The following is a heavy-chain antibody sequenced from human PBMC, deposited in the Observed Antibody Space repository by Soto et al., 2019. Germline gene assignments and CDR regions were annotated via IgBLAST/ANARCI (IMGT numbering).Heavy chain of an antibody. Sequence: GGSLRLSCAASGFTFSSYWMSWVRQAPGKGLEWVANIKQDGSEKYYVDSVKARFTISRDNAKNSLYLQMNSLRAEDTAVYYCARDLGDDSSGYYYAYWGQGTLVTVSS. D-gene: IGHD3-22*01. CDR1: GFTFSSYW. V-gene: IGHV3-7*03. CDR2: IKQDGSEK. J-gene: IGHJ4*02. CDR3: ARDLGDDSSGYYYAY.